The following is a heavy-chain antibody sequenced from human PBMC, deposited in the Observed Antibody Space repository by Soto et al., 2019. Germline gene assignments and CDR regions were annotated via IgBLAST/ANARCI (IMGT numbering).Heavy chain of an antibody. CDR2: IWYDGRNI. D-gene: IGHD3-10*02. V-gene: IGHV3-33*01. CDR1: VFNVNSYG. Sequence: QVQLVESGGGVVLPGRSLRLSCSASVFNVNSYGVHWVRQAPGKVLEWVAVIWYDGRNIFYADSVKGRFTVSRDNSKNKVYFQMNNLRVEDTALYYCARDSGHLSTYVCDALDFWGQGTMVTVSS. CDR3: ARDSGHLSTYVCDALDF. J-gene: IGHJ3*01.